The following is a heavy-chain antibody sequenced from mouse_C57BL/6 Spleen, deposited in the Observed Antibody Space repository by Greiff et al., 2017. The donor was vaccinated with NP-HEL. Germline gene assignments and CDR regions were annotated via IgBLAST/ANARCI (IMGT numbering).Heavy chain of an antibody. CDR2: IRSKSSNYAT. D-gene: IGHD1-1*01. Sequence: EVQRVESGGGLVQPKGSLKLSCAASGFTFNTYAMHWVRQAPGKGLEWVARIRSKSSNYATYYADSVKDRFTISRDDSQSMLYLQMNNLKTEDTAMYYCVRDEPYYGSSYGYFDVWGTRTTVTVSS. V-gene: IGHV10-3*01. CDR3: VRDEPYYGSSYGYFDV. CDR1: GFTFNTYA. J-gene: IGHJ1*03.